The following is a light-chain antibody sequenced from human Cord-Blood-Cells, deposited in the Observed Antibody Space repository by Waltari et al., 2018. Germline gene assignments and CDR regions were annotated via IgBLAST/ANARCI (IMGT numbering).Light chain of an antibody. CDR3: QALESSSEA. Sequence: SYELTQPPSVSVSPGQTASITCPGDKLGDKYACWYQQKPGQSPVLVIYQDSKRPSGIPGRVAGSSCGITASLTIGGTHAMEEPEDDSQALESSSEAVGRGTKVTV. CDR2: QDS. CDR1: KLGDKY. V-gene: IGLV3-1*01. J-gene: IGLJ6*01.